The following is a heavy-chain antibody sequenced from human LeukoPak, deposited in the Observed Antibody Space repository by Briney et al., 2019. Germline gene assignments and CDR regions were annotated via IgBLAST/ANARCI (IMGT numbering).Heavy chain of an antibody. CDR2: INPDSGGT. V-gene: IGHV1-2*02. D-gene: IGHD2/OR15-2a*01. Sequence: ASVKVSCKASGYTFTGYYMHWVRQAPGQGLEWMGWINPDSGGTNNAQKFQGRVTMTRDTSISTAYMELSRLRSDDTAVYYCARTFYDPLESDAFDFWGQGTMVIVSS. CDR3: ARTFYDPLESDAFDF. J-gene: IGHJ3*01. CDR1: GYTFTGYY.